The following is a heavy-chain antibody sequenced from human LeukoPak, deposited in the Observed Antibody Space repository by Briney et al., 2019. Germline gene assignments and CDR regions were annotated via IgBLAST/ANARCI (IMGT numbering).Heavy chain of an antibody. J-gene: IGHJ4*02. Sequence: GASVKVSCKASGYTFTSYGISWVRQAPGQGLEWMGWISAYNGNTNYAQKFQGRVTITADKSTSTAYMELSSLRSEDTAVYYCARGPASGYDFGAFDYWGQGTLVTVSS. CDR3: ARGPASGYDFGAFDY. V-gene: IGHV1-18*01. CDR1: GYTFTSYG. CDR2: ISAYNGNT. D-gene: IGHD5-12*01.